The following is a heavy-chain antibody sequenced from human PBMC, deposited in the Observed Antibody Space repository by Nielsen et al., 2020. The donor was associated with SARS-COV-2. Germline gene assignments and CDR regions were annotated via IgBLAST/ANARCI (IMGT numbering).Heavy chain of an antibody. J-gene: IGHJ3*02. D-gene: IGHD6-19*01. CDR3: ASAGSIAVAGTRGHDAFDI. CDR2: IYYSGST. Sequence: WIRQPPGKGLEWIGSIYYSGSTYYNPSLKSRVTISVDTSKNQFSLKLSSVTAADTAVYYCASAGSIAVAGTRGHDAFDIWGQGTMVTVS. V-gene: IGHV4-39*01.